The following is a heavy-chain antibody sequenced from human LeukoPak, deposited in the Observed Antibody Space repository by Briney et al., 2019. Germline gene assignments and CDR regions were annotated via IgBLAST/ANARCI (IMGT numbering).Heavy chain of an antibody. CDR2: LSGNT. CDR3: AKTTGGNAYDYIHY. CDR1: GFIFNTYG. Sequence: GGSLRLSCAASGFIFNTYGTSWVRQAPGKGLEWVSALSGNTYYADSVKGRFTISRDNSKNTLYLQMNSLRAEDTAVYYCAKTTGGNAYDYIHYWGQGTLVTVSS. D-gene: IGHD5-12*01. J-gene: IGHJ4*02. V-gene: IGHV3-23*01.